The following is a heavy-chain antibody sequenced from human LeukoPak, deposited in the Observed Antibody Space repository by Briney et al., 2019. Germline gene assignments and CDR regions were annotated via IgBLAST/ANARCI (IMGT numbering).Heavy chain of an antibody. CDR1: GFTFSSYG. CDR3: AKGRGDIPYPPGDY. CDR2: IRYDGSNK. Sequence: GGSLRLSCAASGFTFSSYGMHWVRQAPGKGLEWVAFIRYDGSNKYYADSVKGRFTISRDNSKNTLYLQMNSLRAEDTAVYYCAKGRGDIPYPPGDYWGQGTLVTVSS. V-gene: IGHV3-30*02. J-gene: IGHJ4*02. D-gene: IGHD2-2*02.